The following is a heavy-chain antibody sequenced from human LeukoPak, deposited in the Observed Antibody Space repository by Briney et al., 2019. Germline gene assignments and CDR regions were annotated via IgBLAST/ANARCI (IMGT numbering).Heavy chain of an antibody. J-gene: IGHJ3*02. V-gene: IGHV3-74*01. Sequence: GGSLRLSCAASGFTVSSNYMSWVRQAPGKGLVWVSRINGDGKNTAYADSVKGRFTISSDIAKNTLYLQMDSLRAEDTAVFYCVRVPYCGADCYSGGSFDIWGQGTMVTVSS. CDR1: GFTVSSNY. D-gene: IGHD2-21*02. CDR3: VRVPYCGADCYSGGSFDI. CDR2: INGDGKNT.